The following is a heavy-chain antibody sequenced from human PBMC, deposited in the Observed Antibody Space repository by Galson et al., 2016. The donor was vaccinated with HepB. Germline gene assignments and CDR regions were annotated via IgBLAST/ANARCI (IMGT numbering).Heavy chain of an antibody. D-gene: IGHD2-2*02. CDR1: GGSFSGYY. CDR2: INHSGST. Sequence: SETLSLTCAVYGGSFSGYYWSWIRQPPGKGLEWIGEINHSGSTNYNPSLKSRVTISVDTSKNQFSLKLSSVTAADTAVYYCARGGGVVVPAAIKGGFVYYYYYGMDVWGQGTTVTVSS. V-gene: IGHV4-34*01. J-gene: IGHJ6*02. CDR3: ARGGGVVVPAAIKGGFVYYYYYGMDV.